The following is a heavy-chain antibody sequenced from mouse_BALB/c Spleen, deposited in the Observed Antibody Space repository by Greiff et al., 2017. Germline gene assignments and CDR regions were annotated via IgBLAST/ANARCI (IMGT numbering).Heavy chain of an antibody. D-gene: IGHD2-14*01. CDR2: INPSNGRT. CDR1: GYTFTSYW. CDR3: ASGEVRPFAY. V-gene: IGHV1S81*02. Sequence: QVQLQQSGAELVKPGASVKLSCKASGYTFTSYWMHWVKQRPGQGLEWIGEINPSNGRTNYNEKFKSKATLTVDKSSSTAYMQLSSLTSEDSAVYYCASGEVRPFAYWGQGTLVTVSA. J-gene: IGHJ3*01.